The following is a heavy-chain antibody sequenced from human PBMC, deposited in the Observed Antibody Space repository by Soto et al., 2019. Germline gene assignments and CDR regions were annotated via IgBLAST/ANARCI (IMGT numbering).Heavy chain of an antibody. V-gene: IGHV4-34*01. CDR3: ARGLITGSHYSGGWYYFDS. D-gene: IGHD6-19*01. Sequence: QVQLQQSGAGLLKPSETLSLTCTVYGESFSGYIWTWIRQTPGKGLQWIGQINHSGSAYYNPSLXRRVTIALHTSXXXFXXELSSVTAADTAVYYCARGLITGSHYSGGWYYFDSWGQGTQVTVSS. CDR2: INHSGSA. J-gene: IGHJ4*02. CDR1: GESFSGYI.